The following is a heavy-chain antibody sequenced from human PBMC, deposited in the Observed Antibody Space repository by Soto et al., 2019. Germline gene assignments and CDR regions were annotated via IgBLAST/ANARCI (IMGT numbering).Heavy chain of an antibody. D-gene: IGHD2-2*02. CDR3: ARELPTAIRGGYYYSYGMDV. CDR2: ISSSSSYI. CDR1: GLTFSSYS. J-gene: IGHJ6*02. V-gene: IGHV3-21*01. Sequence: GGSQSLSCAASGLTFSSYSVNWVRQAPGKGLEWVSSISSSSSYIYYADSVKGRFTISRDNAKNSLYLQMNSLRAEDTAVYYCARELPTAIRGGYYYSYGMDVWGQGTTVTVSS.